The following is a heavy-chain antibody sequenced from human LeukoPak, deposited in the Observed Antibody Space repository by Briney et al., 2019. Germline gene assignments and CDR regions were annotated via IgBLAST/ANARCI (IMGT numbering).Heavy chain of an antibody. Sequence: SETLSLTCTVSGGSISSYYWSWIRQPPGKGLEWIGYIYYSGSTNYNPSLKSRVTISVDTSKNQFSLKLSSVTAADTAVCYCATDSSGSSDAFDIWGQGTMVTVSS. CDR1: GGSISSYY. CDR2: IYYSGST. J-gene: IGHJ3*02. CDR3: ATDSSGSSDAFDI. V-gene: IGHV4-59*08. D-gene: IGHD3-22*01.